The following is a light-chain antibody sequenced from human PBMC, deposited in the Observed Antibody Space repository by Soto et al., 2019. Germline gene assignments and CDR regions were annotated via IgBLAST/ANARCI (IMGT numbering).Light chain of an antibody. J-gene: IGKJ1*01. CDR3: QQYFSFPWT. CDR1: QSVLYSSNHKNY. Sequence: DIVMTQSPDSLAVSLGERATINCKSSQSVLYSSNHKNYLAWYQQRPGQPPNLLIYWASTRESGVPDRFSGSGSGTDFPLTISSLQAEDVAMYYCQQYFSFPWTFGQGTKVEIK. V-gene: IGKV4-1*01. CDR2: WAS.